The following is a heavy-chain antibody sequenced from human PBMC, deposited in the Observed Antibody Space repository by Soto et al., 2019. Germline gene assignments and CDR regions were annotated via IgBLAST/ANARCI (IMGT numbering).Heavy chain of an antibody. Sequence: EVQLVESGGGLVQPGGSLRLSCAASGFTFSSYWMSWVRQAPGKGLEWVANIKQDGSEKYYVDSVKGRFTISRDNAKNSLYLQMNSLRAEDTAVNYCARDDGYSGYGNFDYWGQGTLVTVSS. CDR1: GFTFSSYW. CDR2: IKQDGSEK. J-gene: IGHJ4*02. V-gene: IGHV3-7*01. CDR3: ARDDGYSGYGNFDY. D-gene: IGHD5-12*01.